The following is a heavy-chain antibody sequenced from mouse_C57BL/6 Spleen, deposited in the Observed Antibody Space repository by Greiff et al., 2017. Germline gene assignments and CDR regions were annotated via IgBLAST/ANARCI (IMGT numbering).Heavy chain of an antibody. CDR2: INPNNGGT. CDR3: ARLYSNYDY. D-gene: IGHD2-5*01. J-gene: IGHJ2*01. V-gene: IGHV1-26*01. Sequence: VQLQQSGPELVKPGASVKISCKASGYTFTDYYMNWVKQSHGKSLEWIGDINPNNGGTSYNQKFKGKATLTVDKSSSTAYMELRSLTSEDSAVYYCARLYSNYDYWGQGTTLTVSS. CDR1: GYTFTDYY.